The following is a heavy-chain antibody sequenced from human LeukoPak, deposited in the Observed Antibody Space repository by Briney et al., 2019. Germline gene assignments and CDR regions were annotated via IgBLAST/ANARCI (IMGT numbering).Heavy chain of an antibody. D-gene: IGHD3-10*01. CDR2: IHASGTT. CDR1: GGSISSYF. V-gene: IGHV4-4*07. J-gene: IGHJ4*02. Sequence: SETLSLTCTVSGGSISSYFWTWIRQPAGKGLEWIGRIHASGTTNYNSSLKSRVSMSVDTSKNQFSLKLTSVTAADTAVYFCARDGADVYGRAFDYWGQGTPVSVSS. CDR3: ARDGADVYGRAFDY.